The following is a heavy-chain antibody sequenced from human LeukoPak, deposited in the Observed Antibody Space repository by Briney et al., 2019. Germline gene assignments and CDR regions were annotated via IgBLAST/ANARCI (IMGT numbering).Heavy chain of an antibody. CDR3: ARVLRFLEWSRYYYYYMDV. CDR1: GGSISSGDYY. J-gene: IGHJ6*03. D-gene: IGHD3-3*01. Sequence: SETLSLTCTVSGGSISSGDYYWSWIRQPPGKGLEWIGYIYYSGSTYYNPSLKSRVTISVDTSKNQFSLKLSSVTAADTAVYYCARVLRFLEWSRYYYYYMDVWGKGTTVTVSS. V-gene: IGHV4-30-4*08. CDR2: IYYSGST.